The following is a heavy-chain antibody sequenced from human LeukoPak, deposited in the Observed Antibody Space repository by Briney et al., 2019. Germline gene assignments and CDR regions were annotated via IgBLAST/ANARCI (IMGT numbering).Heavy chain of an antibody. CDR3: AKGGPLSDYGVTANWFDP. CDR1: GYTFTGYY. D-gene: IGHD4-17*01. V-gene: IGHV1-2*06. J-gene: IGHJ5*02. CDR2: INPNNGGT. Sequence: ASVKVSCKTSGYTFTGYYLHWVRQAPGQGFQWMGRINPNNGGTTYPQKFQGRVTMTRDTSISTAYMELGSLISDDTAVYYCAKGGPLSDYGVTANWFDPWGQGTLVTVSS.